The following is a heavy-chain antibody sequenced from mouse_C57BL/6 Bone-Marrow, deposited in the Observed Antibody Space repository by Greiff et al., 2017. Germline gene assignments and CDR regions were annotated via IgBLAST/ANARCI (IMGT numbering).Heavy chain of an antibody. CDR1: GYTFTDYY. CDR3: ARWSYYDYDGWYFDV. Sequence: EVQLQQSGPELVKPGASVKISCKASGYTFTDYYMNWVKQSHGKSLEWIGDINPNNGGTSYNQKFKGKATLTVDKSSSTAYMELRSLTSEDSAVYYCARWSYYDYDGWYFDVWGTGTTVTVSS. J-gene: IGHJ1*03. V-gene: IGHV1-26*01. CDR2: INPNNGGT. D-gene: IGHD2-4*01.